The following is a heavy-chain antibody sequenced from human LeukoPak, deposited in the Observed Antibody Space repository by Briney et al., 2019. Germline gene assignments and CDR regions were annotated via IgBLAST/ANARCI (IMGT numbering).Heavy chain of an antibody. CDR2: ISSSSSYI. Sequence: PGGSLRLSCAASGFTFSSYSMNWVRQAPGKGLEWVSSISSSSSYIYYADSVKGRFTISRDNAKNSLYLQMNSLRAEDTAVYYCARDYYDSSGYYYLGYWGQGTLVTVSS. CDR1: GFTFSSYS. V-gene: IGHV3-21*04. CDR3: ARDYYDSSGYYYLGY. D-gene: IGHD3-22*01. J-gene: IGHJ4*02.